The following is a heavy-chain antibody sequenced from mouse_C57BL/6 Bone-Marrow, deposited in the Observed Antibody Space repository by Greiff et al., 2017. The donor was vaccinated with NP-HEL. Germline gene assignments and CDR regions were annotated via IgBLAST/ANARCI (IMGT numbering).Heavy chain of an antibody. CDR1: GYTFTSYW. CDR3: ARTDSSYGWAY. V-gene: IGHV1-64*01. J-gene: IGHJ3*01. Sequence: QVQLQQPGAELVKPGASVKLSCKASGYTFTSYWMHWVKQRPGQGLEWIGLIHPNSGSTNYNEKFKSKATLTVDKSSSTAYMQLSRLTSEDSAVYYCARTDSSYGWAYWGQGTLVTVSA. CDR2: IHPNSGST. D-gene: IGHD1-1*01.